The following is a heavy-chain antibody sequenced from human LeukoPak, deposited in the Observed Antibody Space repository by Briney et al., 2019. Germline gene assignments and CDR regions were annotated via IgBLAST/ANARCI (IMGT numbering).Heavy chain of an antibody. Sequence: PGGSLRLSCAASGFTFSSYAMSWVRQAPGEGLEWVSSISGGGGTTNYADSVKGRFTISRDNAKNSLYLQMNSLRAEDTAVYYCARDMFSGSYSGVNYWGQGILVTVSS. CDR3: ARDMFSGSYSGVNY. CDR1: GFTFSSYA. J-gene: IGHJ4*02. D-gene: IGHD1-26*01. CDR2: ISGGGGTT. V-gene: IGHV3-23*01.